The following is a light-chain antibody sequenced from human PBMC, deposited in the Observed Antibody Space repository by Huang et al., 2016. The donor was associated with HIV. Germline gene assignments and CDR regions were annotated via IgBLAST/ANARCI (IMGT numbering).Light chain of an antibody. CDR1: QSINKY. Sequence: DIQMTQSPSSLSASVGDRVIISCRASQSINKYLNWYQQMPGKAPKLLIYGASTLQRGVSSSLSGSVSGTDFTLTIGSLQPEDAATYYCQQSYKAPRTFGQGTLLEI. V-gene: IGKV1-39*01. J-gene: IGKJ2*01. CDR3: QQSYKAPRT. CDR2: GAS.